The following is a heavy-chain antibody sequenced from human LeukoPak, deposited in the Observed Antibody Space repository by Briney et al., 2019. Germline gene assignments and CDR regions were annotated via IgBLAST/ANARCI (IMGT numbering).Heavy chain of an antibody. CDR3: ARGRVYATSTLFDY. J-gene: IGHJ4*02. D-gene: IGHD2-8*01. V-gene: IGHV3-30-3*01. CDR1: GFTFSSYA. Sequence: GGSLRLSCAASGFTFSSYAMHWVRQAPGKGLEWVAVISYDGSNKYYADSVKGRFTISRDNSKNTLYLQMNSLRAEDTAVYYCARGRVYATSTLFDYWGQGTLVTASS. CDR2: ISYDGSNK.